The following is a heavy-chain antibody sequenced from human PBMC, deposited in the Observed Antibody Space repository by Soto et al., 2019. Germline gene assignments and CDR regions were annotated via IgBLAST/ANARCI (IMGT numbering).Heavy chain of an antibody. Sequence: SETLSLTCAVYGGSFSGYYWSWIRQPPGKGLEWIGEINHSGSTNYNPSLKSRVTISVDTSKNQFSLKLSSVTAADTAVYYCARVAGGYSLWNYGFFDYWGQGTLVTVSS. D-gene: IGHD1-7*01. CDR2: INHSGST. CDR3: ARVAGGYSLWNYGFFDY. CDR1: GGSFSGYY. J-gene: IGHJ4*02. V-gene: IGHV4-34*01.